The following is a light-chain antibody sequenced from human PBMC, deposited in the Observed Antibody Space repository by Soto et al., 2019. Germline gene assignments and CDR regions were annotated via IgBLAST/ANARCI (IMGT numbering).Light chain of an antibody. Sequence: AIRMTQSPSSFSASTGDRITITCRASQGISSYLPWYQQKPGKAPKLLIYAASTLQSGFPSRFSGSGSGTDFTLTISCLQSEDFATYYCQQYYSYPLTFGPGTKVDIK. J-gene: IGKJ3*01. CDR2: AAS. CDR1: QGISSY. CDR3: QQYYSYPLT. V-gene: IGKV1-8*01.